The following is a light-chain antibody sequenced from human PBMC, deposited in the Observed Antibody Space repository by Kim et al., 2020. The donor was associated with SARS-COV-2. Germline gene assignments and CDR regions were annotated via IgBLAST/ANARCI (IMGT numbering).Light chain of an antibody. CDR1: QSISTY. V-gene: IGKV1-39*01. Sequence: DIQMTQSPSSLSASVGDRVTITCRASQSISTYLNWYQQKPGKAPKLLIYAASTLQSGVPSRFSGSGSVTDFTLTISSLQSEDFATYFCQQSYGAPGTFGQGTRLEIK. CDR3: QQSYGAPGT. J-gene: IGKJ5*01. CDR2: AAS.